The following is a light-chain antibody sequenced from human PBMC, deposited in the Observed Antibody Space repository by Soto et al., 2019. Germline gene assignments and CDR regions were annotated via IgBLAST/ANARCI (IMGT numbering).Light chain of an antibody. V-gene: IGKV3-20*01. CDR1: QSVTRSY. Sequence: ELVLTQSPGTPSLSPGERDPLSCRARQSVTRSYLAWYQQKPGQAPRLLIYGASSRATGTPDRFSGSGSGTDFTLTISRLEPEDFAVYYCQQYGSSPLITFGQGTRLEIK. CDR3: QQYGSSPLIT. J-gene: IGKJ5*01. CDR2: GAS.